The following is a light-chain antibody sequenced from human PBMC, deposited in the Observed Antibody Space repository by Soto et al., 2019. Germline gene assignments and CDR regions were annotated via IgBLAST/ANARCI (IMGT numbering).Light chain of an antibody. J-gene: IGKJ4*01. V-gene: IGKV3-20*01. Sequence: EIVLTQSPDTLSLSPGERATLSCRASQSVGSSFLAWYQQKPSQAPRLLIYRTSTRATGIPDRFTGSESGTDFTLTISRLEPEDFAVYYCQQYENSPLTFGGGNKVEIK. CDR2: RTS. CDR3: QQYENSPLT. CDR1: QSVGSSF.